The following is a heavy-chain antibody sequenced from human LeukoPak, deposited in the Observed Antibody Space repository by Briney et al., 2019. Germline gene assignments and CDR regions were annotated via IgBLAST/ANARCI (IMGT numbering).Heavy chain of an antibody. V-gene: IGHV3-33*01. CDR2: IWYDGSNK. CDR3: TRDFDSNYYFDY. CDR1: GFTFSSYD. J-gene: IGHJ4*02. Sequence: GGTLRLSCAASGFTFSSYDRHWIRQAPGKGLEWMAVIWYDGSNKYYADSVNGRITISKNNSKNTLHLQMTILRADDTAEYYCTRDFDSNYYFDYWGQGTLVTVSS. D-gene: IGHD4-11*01.